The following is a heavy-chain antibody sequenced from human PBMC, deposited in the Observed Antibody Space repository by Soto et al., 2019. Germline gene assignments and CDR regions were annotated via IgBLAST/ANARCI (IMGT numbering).Heavy chain of an antibody. CDR1: GGSISSSSYY. CDR3: SSCSPDHYYYYMDV. J-gene: IGHJ6*03. CDR2: IYYSGST. V-gene: IGHV4-39*02. Sequence: QLLESGPGLVKPSETLSLTFTVSGGSISSSSYYWVWIRQPPGKGLEWIGSIYYSGSTYYNPSLKSRVTISVDTSKNHFYLKLSSVTAADTAVYYCSSCSPDHYYYYMDVWRKGPTVTFSS. D-gene: IGHD2-2*01.